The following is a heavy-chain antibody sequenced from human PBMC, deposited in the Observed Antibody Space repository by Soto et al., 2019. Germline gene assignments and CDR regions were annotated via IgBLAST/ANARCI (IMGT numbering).Heavy chain of an antibody. Sequence: QVQLVESGGGVVQPGRSLRLSCAAFGFTFSSYGMHWVRQAPGKGLEWVAVIWFDETNKYYADSVKGRFTISRDNSMNTLYLQMNSLRAEDTAVYYCARDEGCSAGNCYDYYFEFWCQGTPVTVSS. CDR3: ARDEGCSAGNCYDYYFEF. CDR2: IWFDETNK. D-gene: IGHD2-15*01. J-gene: IGHJ4*02. CDR1: GFTFSSYG. V-gene: IGHV3-33*01.